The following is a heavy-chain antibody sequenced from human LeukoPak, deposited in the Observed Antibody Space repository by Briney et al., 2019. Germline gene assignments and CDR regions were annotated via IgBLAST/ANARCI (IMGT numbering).Heavy chain of an antibody. CDR1: GFTFSSYP. D-gene: IGHD3-3*02. J-gene: IGHJ6*03. CDR3: ATGALPLGFLELIRPGNYFSNYMGV. CDR2: ISPDGNKD. Sequence: GEPLRLSCDASGFTFSSYPTHWDRQAQGKGLEWLTLISPDGNKDVYAESVKGRFTISRDNSKNTLYLQMTSLTTEDTAIYYCATGALPLGFLELIRPGNYFSNYMGVWGKGTMVVVSS. V-gene: IGHV3-30*04.